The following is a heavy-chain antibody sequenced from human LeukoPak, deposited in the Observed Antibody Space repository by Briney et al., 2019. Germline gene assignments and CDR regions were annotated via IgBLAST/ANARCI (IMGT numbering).Heavy chain of an antibody. V-gene: IGHV4-34*01. CDR1: GGSLSGYY. Sequence: PSETLSLTCAVYGGSLSGYYWSWIRHPPGKGLECIGEINQSGSTNYNPSLKSRVTISVDTSKNQFSLKLSSVTAADTAVYYCARSNYYDSSGYYFSYAFDYWGQGTLVTVSS. CDR3: ARSNYYDSSGYYFSYAFDY. D-gene: IGHD3-22*01. J-gene: IGHJ4*02. CDR2: INQSGST.